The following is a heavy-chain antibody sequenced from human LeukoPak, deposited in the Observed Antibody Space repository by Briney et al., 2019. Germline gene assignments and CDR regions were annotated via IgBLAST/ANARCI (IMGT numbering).Heavy chain of an antibody. D-gene: IGHD3-10*01. CDR2: IIPIFGTA. CDR3: ARGRGGFGEFRVYYFDY. CDR1: VGTFSSYA. J-gene: IGHJ4*02. V-gene: IGHV1-69*01. Sequence: GSSVKLSCKASVGTFSSYAISWVRQAPGQGLEWRGGIIPIFGTANYAQKFQGRVTITADESTSTAYMELSSLRSEDTAVYYCARGRGGFGEFRVYYFDYWGQGTLVTVSS.